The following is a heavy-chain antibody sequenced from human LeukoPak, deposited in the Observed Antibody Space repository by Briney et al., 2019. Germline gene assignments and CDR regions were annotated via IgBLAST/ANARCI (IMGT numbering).Heavy chain of an antibody. CDR2: IWYDGSNK. CDR1: GFTFSSYG. D-gene: IGHD5-12*01. J-gene: IGHJ5*02. V-gene: IGHV3-33*01. CDR3: ARDGYSGYVSWFDP. Sequence: GGSLRLSCAASGFTFSSYGMHWVRQAPGKGLEWVAVIWYDGSNKYYADSVKGRFTISRDNSKNTLYLQMSSLRAEDTAVYYCARDGYSGYVSWFDPWGQGTLVTVSS.